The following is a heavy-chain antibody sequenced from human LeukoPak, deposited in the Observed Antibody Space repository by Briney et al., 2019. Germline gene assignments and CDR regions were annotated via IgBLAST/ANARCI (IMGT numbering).Heavy chain of an antibody. Sequence: ASVTVSCKVSGYTLTELSMHWVRQAPGKGLEWMGGFDPEDGETIYAQKFQGRVTMTEDTSTDTAYMELSSLRSEDTAVYYCATTLFYYDSSGYYPPRHWGQGTLVTVSS. CDR2: FDPEDGET. CDR1: GYTLTELS. D-gene: IGHD3-22*01. V-gene: IGHV1-24*01. CDR3: ATTLFYYDSSGYYPPRH. J-gene: IGHJ1*01.